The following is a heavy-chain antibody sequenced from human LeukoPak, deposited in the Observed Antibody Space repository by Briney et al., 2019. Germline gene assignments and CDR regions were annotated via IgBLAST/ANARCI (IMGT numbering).Heavy chain of an antibody. J-gene: IGHJ4*02. CDR3: ARDRAIFGVVTDYY. D-gene: IGHD3-3*01. CDR1: GYTFTSYG. Sequence: GASVKVSCKASGYTFTSYGISWVRQAPGQGLEWMGWISAYNGNTNYAQKLQGRVTMTTDTSTSTAYMELRSLRSDDTAVYYCARDRAIFGVVTDYYWGQGTLVTVSS. CDR2: ISAYNGNT. V-gene: IGHV1-18*01.